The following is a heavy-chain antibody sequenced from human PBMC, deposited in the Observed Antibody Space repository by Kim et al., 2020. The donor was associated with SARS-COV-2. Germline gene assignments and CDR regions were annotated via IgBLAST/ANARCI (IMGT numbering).Heavy chain of an antibody. J-gene: IGHJ6*02. Sequence: GESLKISCQGSGYTFSNYWIAWVRQMPGKGLEWMGIIYPGDSETRYSPSFQGQVTISADKSISTAYLHWSSLKASDTAIYYCAKKRNLYYNFDMDVWGQGTTVSVSS. CDR1: GYTFSNYW. CDR3: AKKRNLYYNFDMDV. V-gene: IGHV5-51*01. CDR2: IYPGDSET.